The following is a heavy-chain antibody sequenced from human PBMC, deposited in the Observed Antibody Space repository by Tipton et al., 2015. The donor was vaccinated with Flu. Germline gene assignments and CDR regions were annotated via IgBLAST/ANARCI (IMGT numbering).Heavy chain of an antibody. CDR2: TYYTGTT. CDR3: ARDRSLAPGAMVD. V-gene: IGHV4-61*03. CDR1: GDSVSTDFYY. D-gene: IGHD5-18*01. J-gene: IGHJ4*02. Sequence: TLSLTCAVSGDSVSTDFYYWSWLRQPPGKALEWIGYTYYTGTTKYNPSLQSRVTVSVDRAKKYFSLNLSSVTAADTAVYFCARDRSLAPGAMVDWGQGTRVTVSS.